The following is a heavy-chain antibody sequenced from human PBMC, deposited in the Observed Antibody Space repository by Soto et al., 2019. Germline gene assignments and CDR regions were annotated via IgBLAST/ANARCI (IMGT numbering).Heavy chain of an antibody. CDR1: GYTFTSYG. CDR2: INAYNGKT. Sequence: QVQLVQSGAEVKKPGASVKVSCKASGYTFTSYGITWVRQAPGQGLEWMGWINAYNGKTQYAQKLQGRVTMTTDTSXXTAYMELRSLRSDDTAMYYCARVKSVAWGKYYFDYWGQGTLVTVSS. V-gene: IGHV1-18*01. CDR3: ARVKSVAWGKYYFDY. D-gene: IGHD2-15*01. J-gene: IGHJ4*02.